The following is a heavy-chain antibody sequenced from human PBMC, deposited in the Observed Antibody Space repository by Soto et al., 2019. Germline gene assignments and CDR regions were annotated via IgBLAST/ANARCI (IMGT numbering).Heavy chain of an antibody. V-gene: IGHV1-69*01. Sequence: QVQLVQSGAEVKKPGSSVKVSCKASGGTFSSYAISWVRQAPGQGLEWMGGIIPIFGTANYAQKFQGRVTNTAEGSTSTGYMGVSRLKSEDKAVYYRAGPPEDSSNYYYYGMDLWGQGTTVTVFS. CDR3: AGPPEDSSNYYYYGMDL. CDR1: GGTFSSYA. CDR2: IIPIFGTA. J-gene: IGHJ6*02. D-gene: IGHD3-22*01.